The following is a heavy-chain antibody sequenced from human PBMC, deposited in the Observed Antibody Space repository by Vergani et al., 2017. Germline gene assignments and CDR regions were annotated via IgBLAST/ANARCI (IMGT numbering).Heavy chain of an antibody. CDR1: GYTFSNYY. V-gene: IGHV1-46*03. D-gene: IGHD3-9*01. Sequence: QVQVVQSGAEVKKSGASVKVSCKTSGYTFSNYYLHWVRQAPGQGLEWMRIINPSGGHTNYAQKFQGRVTMTRDTSTSTVYMELSSLRSEDTAIYYCARGDYGILTGYQYWGQGTLVTVSA. J-gene: IGHJ4*02. CDR3: ARGDYGILTGYQY. CDR2: INPSGGHT.